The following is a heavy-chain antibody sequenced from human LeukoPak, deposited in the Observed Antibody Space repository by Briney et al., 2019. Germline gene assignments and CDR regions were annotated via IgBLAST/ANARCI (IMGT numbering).Heavy chain of an antibody. CDR3: AREWGGYCSSTSCSFFDY. Sequence: SETLSLTCAVSGYSISSGYYWGWIRQPPGRGLEWIGSIYRSGSTNYNPSLKSRVTISVDTSKNQFSLKLSSVTAADTAVYYCAREWGGYCSSTSCSFFDYWGQGTLVTVSS. J-gene: IGHJ4*02. CDR2: IYRSGST. D-gene: IGHD2-2*01. CDR1: GYSISSGYY. V-gene: IGHV4-38-2*02.